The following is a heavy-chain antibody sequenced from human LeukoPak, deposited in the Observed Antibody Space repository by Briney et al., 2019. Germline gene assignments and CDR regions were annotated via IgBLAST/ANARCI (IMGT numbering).Heavy chain of an antibody. V-gene: IGHV3-33*06. D-gene: IGHD3-22*01. CDR2: IWYDGSNK. CDR3: AKDSPNYYDSNGYHP. Sequence: RSGGSLRLSCAASGFTFSSYGMHWVRQAPGKGLEWVAVIWYDGSNKYYADSVKGRFTISRDNSKNTLYLQMNSLRAEDTAVYYCAKDSPNYYDSNGYHPWGQGTLVTVSS. CDR1: GFTFSSYG. J-gene: IGHJ5*02.